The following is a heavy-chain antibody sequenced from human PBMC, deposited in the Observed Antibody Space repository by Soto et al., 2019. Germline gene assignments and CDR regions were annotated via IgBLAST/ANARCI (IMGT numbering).Heavy chain of an antibody. D-gene: IGHD1-20*01. CDR3: AHRQRYECNDGWWFGP. V-gene: IGHV2-5*01. J-gene: IGHJ5*02. Sequence: QITLKESGPTLVKPTQTLTLTCTFSGFSLGTSGVGVGWIRQPPGKALEWLAFIYWNDEKRYNPSLKSRLTINKDTSRNPVVLTLTNMDPVDTATYFCAHRQRYECNDGWWFGPWGQGTLVTVAS. CDR2: IYWNDEK. CDR1: GFSLGTSGVG.